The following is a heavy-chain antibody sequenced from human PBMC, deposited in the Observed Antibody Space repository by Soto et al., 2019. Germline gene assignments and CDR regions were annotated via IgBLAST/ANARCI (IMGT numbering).Heavy chain of an antibody. CDR1: GFTFSSYG. CDR2: ISYDGSNK. CDR3: AGVLLWFGDFGY. Sequence: HPGGSLRLSCAASGFTFSSYGMHWVRQAPGKGLEWVAVISYDGSNKYYADSVKGRFTISRDNSKNTLYLQMNSLRAEDTAVYYCAGVLLWFGDFGYWGQGTLVTVSS. V-gene: IGHV3-30*03. D-gene: IGHD3-10*01. J-gene: IGHJ4*02.